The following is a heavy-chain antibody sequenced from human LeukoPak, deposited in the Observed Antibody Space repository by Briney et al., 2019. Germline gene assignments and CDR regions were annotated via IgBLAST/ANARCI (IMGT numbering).Heavy chain of an antibody. CDR2: IIPIFGTA. CDR3: ASWVNMVRGVIFDDY. V-gene: IGHV1-69*06. Sequence: GASVKVSCKASGGPFSSYGFSWVRQAPGQGLEWMGGIIPIFGTANYAQKFQGRVTITADKSTSTAYMELSSLRSEDTAVYYCASWVNMVRGVIFDDYWGQGTLVTVSS. CDR1: GGPFSSYG. D-gene: IGHD3-10*01. J-gene: IGHJ4*02.